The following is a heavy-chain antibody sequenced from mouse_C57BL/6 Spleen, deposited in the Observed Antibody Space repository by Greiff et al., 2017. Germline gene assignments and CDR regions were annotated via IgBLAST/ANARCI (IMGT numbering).Heavy chain of an antibody. Sequence: DVKLVESEGGLVQPGSSMKLSCTASGFTFSDYYMAWVRQVPEKGLEWVANINYDGSSTYYLDFLKSRFIISRDNAKNILYLQMSSLKSEDTATYYCARYDDGYYVGFAYWGQGTLVTVSA. CDR2: INYDGSST. CDR1: GFTFSDYY. D-gene: IGHD2-3*01. CDR3: ARYDDGYYVGFAY. V-gene: IGHV5-16*01. J-gene: IGHJ3*01.